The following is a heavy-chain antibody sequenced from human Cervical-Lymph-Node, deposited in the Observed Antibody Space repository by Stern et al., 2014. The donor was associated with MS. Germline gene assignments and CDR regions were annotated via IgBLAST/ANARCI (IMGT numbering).Heavy chain of an antibody. Sequence: QVQLVQSGAEVKEPGSSMKVSCKASGGTFSSIDISWVRQAPGQGLEWLGGIIGLFGTPNYVQKVQGRVTIVADESTNTVSMELSSLRPEDTAVYYCVRDQAGIAASWGQGTLVTVSS. J-gene: IGHJ4*02. CDR3: VRDQAGIAAS. V-gene: IGHV1-69*01. CDR1: GGTFSSID. D-gene: IGHD6-13*01. CDR2: IIGLFGTP.